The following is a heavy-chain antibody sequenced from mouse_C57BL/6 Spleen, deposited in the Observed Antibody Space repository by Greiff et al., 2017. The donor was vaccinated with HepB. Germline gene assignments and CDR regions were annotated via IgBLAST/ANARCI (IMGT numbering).Heavy chain of an antibody. CDR1: GFTFSSYA. CDR2: ISDGGSYT. J-gene: IGHJ2*01. Sequence: MLVESGGGLVKPGGSLKLSCAASGFTFSSYAMSWVRQTPEKRLEWVATISDGGSYTYYPDNVKGRFTISRDNAKNNLYLQMSHLKSEDTAMYYCARIGGGYLFDYWGQGTTLTVSS. D-gene: IGHD2-2*01. V-gene: IGHV5-4*03. CDR3: ARIGGGYLFDY.